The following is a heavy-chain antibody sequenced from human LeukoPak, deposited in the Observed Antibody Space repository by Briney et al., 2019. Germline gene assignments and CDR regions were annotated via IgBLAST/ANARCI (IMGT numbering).Heavy chain of an antibody. V-gene: IGHV3-23*01. J-gene: IGHJ3*02. CDR1: GFTFSSYA. Sequence: GGSLRLSCAASGFTFSSYAMSWVRQAPGKGLEWVSSISGSGGSTYYADSVKGRFTISRDNSKNTLYLQMNSLRAEDTAVYYCAKRPLRVVRGSAFDSWGQGTMVTVSS. D-gene: IGHD3-16*01. CDR3: AKRPLRVVRGSAFDS. CDR2: ISGSGGST.